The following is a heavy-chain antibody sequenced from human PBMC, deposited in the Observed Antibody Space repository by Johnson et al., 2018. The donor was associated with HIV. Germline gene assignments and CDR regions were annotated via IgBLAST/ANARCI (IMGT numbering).Heavy chain of an antibody. CDR3: ARYYFGAGSYYNPDAFDI. CDR1: GFTVSSYY. D-gene: IGHD3-10*01. V-gene: IGHV3-66*02. J-gene: IGHJ3*02. Sequence: VQLVESGGGLVRQGASLRLSCAASGFTVSSYYMSWVRQAPGKGLEWVSVIYSGGTTSYADSVKGRFTISRDNSKNKLFLQMNTLRAEETAVYYFARYYFGAGSYYNPDAFDIWGQGTMVIVSS. CDR2: IYSGGTT.